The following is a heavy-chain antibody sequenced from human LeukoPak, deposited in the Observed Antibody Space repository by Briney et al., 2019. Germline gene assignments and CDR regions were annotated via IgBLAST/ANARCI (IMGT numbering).Heavy chain of an antibody. CDR1: GFTFSSYS. V-gene: IGHV3-64D*06. CDR2: ISSNGGST. Sequence: QPGRSLRLSCSASGFTFSSYSMHWVRQAPGRGLQYVSAISSNGGSTYYADSVKGRFTISRDNSKNTLYLQMSSLRAEDTAVYYCVKESIAGEPAGDSGYWGQGTLVTVSS. D-gene: IGHD1-20*01. CDR3: VKESIAGEPAGDSGY. J-gene: IGHJ4*02.